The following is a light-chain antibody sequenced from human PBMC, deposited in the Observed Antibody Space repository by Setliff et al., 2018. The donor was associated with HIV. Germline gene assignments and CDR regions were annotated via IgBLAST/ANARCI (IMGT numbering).Light chain of an antibody. V-gene: IGLV1-44*01. CDR3: ASWDDSLKVYV. CDR1: NSNIGATT. CDR2: TNS. Sequence: QSVLTQSPSVSGTPGQRVTISCSGSNSNIGATTVNWYQRLPGAAPKLLIYTNSHRPSGVPDRFSGSKSGTSASLAISGLQSVDEAEYYCASWDDSLKVYVFGSGTKVTVL. J-gene: IGLJ1*01.